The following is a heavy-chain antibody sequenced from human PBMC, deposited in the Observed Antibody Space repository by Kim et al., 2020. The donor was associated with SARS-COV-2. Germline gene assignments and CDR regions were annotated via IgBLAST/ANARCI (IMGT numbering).Heavy chain of an antibody. CDR2: IYYSGST. D-gene: IGHD3-9*01. Sequence: SETLSLTCTVSGGSISSSSYYWGWIRQPPGKGLEWIGSIYYSGSTYYNPSLKSRVTISVDTSKNQFSLKLSSVTAADTAVYYCARLRFRDILTGYYLAFDIWGQGTMVTVSS. J-gene: IGHJ3*02. CDR1: GGSISSSSYY. V-gene: IGHV4-39*01. CDR3: ARLRFRDILTGYYLAFDI.